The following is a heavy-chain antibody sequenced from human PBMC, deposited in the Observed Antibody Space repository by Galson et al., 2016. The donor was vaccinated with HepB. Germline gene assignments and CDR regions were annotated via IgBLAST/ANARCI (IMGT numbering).Heavy chain of an antibody. CDR1: GYTFTNYD. D-gene: IGHD3-10*01. V-gene: IGHV1-8*01. CDR3: ARDNRCHYYGLESRGKGYFDL. CDR2: MNPNSGNT. J-gene: IGHJ2*01. Sequence: SVKVSCKASGYTFTNYDIIWMRQATGQGLEWMGWMNPNSGNTGYAQKFQGRVTMTRNTSISTVYMDLTSLTSEDTAVYFCARDNRCHYYGLESRGKGYFDLWGRGTRITVSS.